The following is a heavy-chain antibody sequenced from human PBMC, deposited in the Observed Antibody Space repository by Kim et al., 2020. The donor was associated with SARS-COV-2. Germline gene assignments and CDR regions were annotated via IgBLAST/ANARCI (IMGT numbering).Heavy chain of an antibody. CDR3: ARRGSAYFYFDY. D-gene: IGHD5-12*01. V-gene: IGHV3-30*07. Sequence: YSADAGKGRSTISRDNSKQSLFLQMNSLRAEDTALYYCARRGSAYFYFDYWGQGALVTVSS. J-gene: IGHJ4*02.